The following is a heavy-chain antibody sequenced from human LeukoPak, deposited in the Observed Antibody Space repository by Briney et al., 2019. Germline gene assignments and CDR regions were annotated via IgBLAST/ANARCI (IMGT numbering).Heavy chain of an antibody. J-gene: IGHJ4*02. D-gene: IGHD5-18*01. CDR1: GGSFSGYY. V-gene: IGHV4-34*01. Sequence: SETLSLTCAVHGGSFSGYYWSWIRQPPGKGLEWIGEINHSGSTNYNPSLKSRVTISVDTSKNQFSLKLSSVTAADTAVYYCARSKNTAMVIDYWGQGTLVTVSS. CDR3: ARSKNTAMVIDY. CDR2: INHSGST.